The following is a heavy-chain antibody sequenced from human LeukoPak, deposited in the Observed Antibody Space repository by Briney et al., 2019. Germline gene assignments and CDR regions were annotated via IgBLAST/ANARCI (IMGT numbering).Heavy chain of an antibody. J-gene: IGHJ4*02. CDR1: GYTFTGYY. Sequence: GASVKVSCKASGYTFTGYYMHWVRQAPGQGLEWMGWISPNTGDTNYAQKFQGRVTMTRDTSISTAFMELYRLRSDDTAVYYCARGPLGGYGSGSQADYWGQGTLVTVSS. V-gene: IGHV1-2*02. D-gene: IGHD3-10*01. CDR3: ARGPLGGYGSGSQADY. CDR2: ISPNTGDT.